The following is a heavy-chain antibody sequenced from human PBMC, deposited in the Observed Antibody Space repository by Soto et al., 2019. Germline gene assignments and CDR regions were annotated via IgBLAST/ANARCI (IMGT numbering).Heavy chain of an antibody. J-gene: IGHJ3*02. Sequence: GGSLRLSCAASGFTFSTYTMNWVRQAPGKGLEWVSSISAGGRSIYYADSLKGRSTVSRDNAKNSLYLQMNSLRAEVTAVYYCARSTPGNPFDIWGQGTMVTVSS. V-gene: IGHV3-21*01. CDR3: ARSTPGNPFDI. D-gene: IGHD3-10*01. CDR2: ISAGGRSI. CDR1: GFTFSTYT.